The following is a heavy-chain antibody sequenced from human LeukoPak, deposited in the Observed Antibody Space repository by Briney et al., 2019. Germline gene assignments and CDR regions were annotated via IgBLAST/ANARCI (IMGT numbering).Heavy chain of an antibody. D-gene: IGHD3-22*01. V-gene: IGHV4-39*07. CDR3: ASLYYYDSSGYLGFHFDY. Sequence: PSETLSLTCTVSGGSISSSSYYWGWIRQPPGKGLEWIGSIYYSGSTYYNPSLKSRVTISVDTSKNQFSLKLSSVTAADTAVYYCASLYYYDSSGYLGFHFDYWGQGTLVTVSP. J-gene: IGHJ4*02. CDR2: IYYSGST. CDR1: GGSISSSSYY.